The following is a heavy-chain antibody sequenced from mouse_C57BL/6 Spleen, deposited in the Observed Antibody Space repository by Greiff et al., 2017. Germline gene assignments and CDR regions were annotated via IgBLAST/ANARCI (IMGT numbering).Heavy chain of an antibody. V-gene: IGHV1-26*01. Sequence: EVQLQQSGPELVKPGASVKISCKASGYTFTDYYMNWVKQSHGKSLEWIGDINPNNGGTSYNQKFKGKATLTVDQSSSTAYMELRSLTSEDSAVYYCAREIPSYYAMDYWGQGTSVTVSS. CDR1: GYTFTDYY. CDR3: AREIPSYYAMDY. J-gene: IGHJ4*01. CDR2: INPNNGGT. D-gene: IGHD5-1-1*01.